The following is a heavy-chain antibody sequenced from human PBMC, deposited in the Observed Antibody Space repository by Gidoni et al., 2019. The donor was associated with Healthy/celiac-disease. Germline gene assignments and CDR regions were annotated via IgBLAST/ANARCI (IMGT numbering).Heavy chain of an antibody. Sequence: QVQLVQSGAAVKKPGSSVKLSCQASGGTFCSYAISWVRQAPGQGLEWMGGIIPIFGTANYAKKVQGRVTITADESTSTAYMELSSLRSEDTAVYYCARSGLLEWLKPPYPYYYYGMDVWGQGTTVTVSS. CDR2: IIPIFGTA. D-gene: IGHD3-3*01. CDR1: GGTFCSYA. V-gene: IGHV1-69*01. CDR3: ARSGLLEWLKPPYPYYYYGMDV. J-gene: IGHJ6*02.